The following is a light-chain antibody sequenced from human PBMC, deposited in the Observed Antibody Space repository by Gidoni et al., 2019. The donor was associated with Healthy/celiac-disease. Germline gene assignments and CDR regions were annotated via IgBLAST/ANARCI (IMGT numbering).Light chain of an antibody. J-gene: IGLJ2*01. Sequence: SSALTQPPSVSVSPGQTATITHPGDKLGDKYACWYQQKPGQSPVLVIYQDSKRPSGNPERFSGSNSGNTATLTISGTQAMDEADYYCQAWDSSTVVFGGGTKLTVL. V-gene: IGLV3-1*01. CDR2: QDS. CDR3: QAWDSSTVV. CDR1: KLGDKY.